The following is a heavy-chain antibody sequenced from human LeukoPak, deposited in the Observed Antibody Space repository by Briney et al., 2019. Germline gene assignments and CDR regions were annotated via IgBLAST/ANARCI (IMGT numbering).Heavy chain of an antibody. Sequence: GASVKVSCKASGYTFTSYDINWVRQATGQGLEWMGWINTNTGNPTYAQGFTGRFVFSLDTSVSTAYLQISSLKAEDTAVYYCARDATTAVFDYWGQGTLVTVSS. CDR3: ARDATTAVFDY. CDR1: GYTFTSYD. V-gene: IGHV7-4-1*02. D-gene: IGHD4-23*01. CDR2: INTNTGNP. J-gene: IGHJ4*02.